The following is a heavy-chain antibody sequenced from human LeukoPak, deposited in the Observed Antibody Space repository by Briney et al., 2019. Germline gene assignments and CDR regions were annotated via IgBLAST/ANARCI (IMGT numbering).Heavy chain of an antibody. CDR3: AREAVSPAAGTSGVDY. J-gene: IGHJ4*02. CDR2: INSGGSPI. V-gene: IGHV3-11*04. Sequence: GGSLRLSCAASGFTFSDYYMSWIRQAPGKGLEWVSYINSGGSPIYYADSVKGRFTISRDNSKNTLYLQMNSLRAEDTAVYYCAREAVSPAAGTSGVDYWGQGTLVTVSS. D-gene: IGHD6-13*01. CDR1: GFTFSDYY.